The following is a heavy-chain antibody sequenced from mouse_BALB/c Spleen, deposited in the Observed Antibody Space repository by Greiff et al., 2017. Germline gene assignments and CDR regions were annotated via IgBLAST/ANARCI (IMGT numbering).Heavy chain of an antibody. D-gene: IGHD2-3*01. J-gene: IGHJ4*01. Sequence: EVKLVESGGGLVKPGGSLKLSCAASGFAFSSYDMSWVRQTPEKRLEWVAYISSGGSYTYYPDSVKGRFTISRDNAKNTLYLQMSSLKSEDTAMYYCARHADGDGAMDYWGQGTSVTVSS. CDR2: ISSGGSYT. V-gene: IGHV5-12-1*01. CDR1: GFAFSSYD. CDR3: ARHADGDGAMDY.